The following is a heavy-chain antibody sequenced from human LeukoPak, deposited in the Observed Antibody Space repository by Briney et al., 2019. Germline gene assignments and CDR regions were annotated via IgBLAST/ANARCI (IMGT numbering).Heavy chain of an antibody. V-gene: IGHV1-18*01. D-gene: IGHD4-17*01. J-gene: IGHJ4*02. CDR1: GYTFTNFG. CDR3: ATALGGDYHFDY. CDR2: ITTYNGNT. Sequence: ASVKVSCKASGYTFTNFGISWVRQAPGQGLEWMGWITTYNGNTNYAQKVQGRVTMTTDTSTSTAYLELRSLTSDDTAVYYCATALGGDYHFDYWGQGTLVTVSS.